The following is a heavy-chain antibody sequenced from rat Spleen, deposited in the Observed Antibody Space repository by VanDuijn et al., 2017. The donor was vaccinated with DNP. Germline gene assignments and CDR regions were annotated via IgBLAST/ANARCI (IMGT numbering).Heavy chain of an antibody. J-gene: IGHJ1*01. D-gene: IGHD1-5*01. CDR1: GFSLTANG. Sequence: QVQLKESGPGLVQPSQTLSLTCSVSGFSLTANGVGWVRQSPGKGLEWVGTIWSGGGTFYNSALKSRRRSSRDTSKSQVFLTMNSLQPEDTAVFFCAMVRLSTGWYFDFWGPGTMVTVSS. CDR3: AMVRLSTGWYFDF. CDR2: IWSGGGT. V-gene: IGHV2S8*01.